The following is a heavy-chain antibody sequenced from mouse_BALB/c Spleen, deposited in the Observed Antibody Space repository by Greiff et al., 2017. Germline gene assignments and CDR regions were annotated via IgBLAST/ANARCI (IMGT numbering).Heavy chain of an antibody. CDR1: GFTFSSFG. Sequence: EVKLMESGGGLVQPGGSRKLSCAASGFTFSSFGMHWVRQAPEKGLEWVAYISSGSSTIYYADTVKGRFTISRDNPKNTLFLQMTSLRSEDTAMYYCARSMGYAMDYWGQGTSVTVSS. V-gene: IGHV5-17*02. CDR3: ARSMGYAMDY. CDR2: ISSGSSTI. J-gene: IGHJ4*01.